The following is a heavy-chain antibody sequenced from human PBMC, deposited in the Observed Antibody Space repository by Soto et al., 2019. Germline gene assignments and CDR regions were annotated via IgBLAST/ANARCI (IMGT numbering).Heavy chain of an antibody. V-gene: IGHV3-15*01. CDR3: TTELGQMSLPIFSW. J-gene: IGHJ4*02. CDR2: IKSQTHGGTS. CDR1: GFSFTDAW. Sequence: EVQLVESGGGLVKPGGSLRLSCRASGFSFTDAWMGWVRQTPGKGLEWVGRIKSQTHGGTSDYAAPVKDRFIISRDDSRNTRYLQMNSLQSEDKGMYHCTTELGQMSLPIFSWWGQGTPVTVSS. D-gene: IGHD1-26*01.